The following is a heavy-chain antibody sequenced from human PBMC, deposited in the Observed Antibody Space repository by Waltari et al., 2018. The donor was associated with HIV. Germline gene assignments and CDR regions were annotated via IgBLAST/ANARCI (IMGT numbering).Heavy chain of an antibody. Sequence: EVQLVESGGGLVKPGGSLRLSCAASGFTFSSYSMNWVRQAPGKGLEWVSSISCISSYIYYADSVKGRFTISRDNAKNSLYLQMNSLRAEDTAVYYCARDRGIAVAGRIFDYWGQGTLVTVSS. CDR3: ARDRGIAVAGRIFDY. J-gene: IGHJ4*02. CDR1: GFTFSSYS. D-gene: IGHD6-19*01. CDR2: ISCISSYI. V-gene: IGHV3-21*01.